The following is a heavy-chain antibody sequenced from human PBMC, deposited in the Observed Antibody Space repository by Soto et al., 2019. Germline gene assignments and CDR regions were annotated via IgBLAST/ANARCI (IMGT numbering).Heavy chain of an antibody. CDR3: DQAISRERQIDY. Sequence: EVQLLESGGGLVQPGGSLRLSCAASGFTFSNYAMGWVRQAPGKGLEWVSTISSTADGTDYADSVKGRFTISRDNSKNTLYLQMNSLRAEDTAVYYCDQAISRERQIDYWGQGTLVTVSS. J-gene: IGHJ4*02. V-gene: IGHV3-23*01. D-gene: IGHD1-26*01. CDR2: ISSTADGT. CDR1: GFTFSNYA.